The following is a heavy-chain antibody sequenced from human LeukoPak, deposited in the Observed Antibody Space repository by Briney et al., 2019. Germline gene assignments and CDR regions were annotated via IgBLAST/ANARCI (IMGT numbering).Heavy chain of an antibody. CDR1: GGSISSGSYY. Sequence: SETLSLTCTVSGGSISSGSYYWSWIRQPAGKGLEWIGRIYTSGSTNYNPSLKSRVTISVDTSKNQFSLKLSSVTAADTAVYYCARIYGGYGNDYWGQGTLVTVSS. CDR2: IYTSGST. D-gene: IGHD5-12*01. V-gene: IGHV4-61*02. J-gene: IGHJ4*02. CDR3: ARIYGGYGNDY.